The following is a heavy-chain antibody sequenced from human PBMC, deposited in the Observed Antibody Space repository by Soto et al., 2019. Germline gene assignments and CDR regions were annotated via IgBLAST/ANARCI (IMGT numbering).Heavy chain of an antibody. Sequence: QLQLRESGPGLVQPSETLSLTCLVSGGSISSSTYYWGWIRQPPGKGLAWIGSIYYSGATYYNPSLRSRITISMDTSKNHFSLKLTSVTAADTRIYYCAPVGIGTTTVDYWGQGTLVTVSS. J-gene: IGHJ4*02. V-gene: IGHV4-39*02. CDR1: GGSISSSTYY. D-gene: IGHD5-12*01. CDR2: IYYSGAT. CDR3: APVGIGTTTVDY.